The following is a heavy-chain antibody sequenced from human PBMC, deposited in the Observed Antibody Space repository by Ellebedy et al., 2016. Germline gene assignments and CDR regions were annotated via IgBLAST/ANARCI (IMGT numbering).Heavy chain of an antibody. V-gene: IGHV4-4*07. CDR1: GGSISTSY. D-gene: IGHD6-13*01. CDR2: LYTSGTT. CDR3: ARHYSNTWLFDY. Sequence: SETLSLXXTVSGGSISTSYWSWIRQPAGKGLEWIGRLYTSGTTDYNPSLKSRVTMSVDTSKNQFSLNLSFVTAADTAVYYCARHYSNTWLFDYWGQGTLVTVSS. J-gene: IGHJ4*02.